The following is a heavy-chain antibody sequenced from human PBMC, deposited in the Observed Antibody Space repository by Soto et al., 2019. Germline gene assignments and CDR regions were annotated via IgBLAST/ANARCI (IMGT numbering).Heavy chain of an antibody. CDR1: GFTFSSYG. J-gene: IGHJ4*02. Sequence: VQLLESGGGLVQPGWSLRLSCAASGFTFSSYGMSWVRQAPGKGLAWVSDIIGSGGSTYYADSGKRRFTASRNNSKNTLYIQKNSLRAEDTAVYYCAKEEWPGFDYWGQGTLVTVSS. V-gene: IGHV3-23*01. CDR2: IIGSGGST. CDR3: AKEEWPGFDY. D-gene: IGHD3-3*01.